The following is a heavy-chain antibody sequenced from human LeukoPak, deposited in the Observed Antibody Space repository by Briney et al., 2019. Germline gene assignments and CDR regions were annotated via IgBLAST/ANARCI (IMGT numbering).Heavy chain of an antibody. J-gene: IGHJ4*02. CDR1: GYSISSGYY. D-gene: IGHD5-12*01. V-gene: IGHV4-38-2*01. CDR3: ARSLSRGYSGFRVSPFDY. Sequence: SETLSLTCAVSGYSISSGYYWGWIRQPPGKGLEWIGSMFHSGSTYYNPSLKSRVTISVDKSKNHFSLKLSSVTAADTAVYYCARSLSRGYSGFRVSPFDYWGQGTLVTVS. CDR2: MFHSGST.